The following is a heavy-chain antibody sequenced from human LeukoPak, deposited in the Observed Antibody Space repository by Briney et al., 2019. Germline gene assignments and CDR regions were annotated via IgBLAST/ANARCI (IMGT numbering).Heavy chain of an antibody. D-gene: IGHD6-13*01. Sequence: GGSLRLSCAASGFTFSSYAMSWVRQAPGKGLEWVSAISGSGGSTYYADSVKGRFTISRDNSKNTLYLQMNSLRAEDTAVYYCAKLTAPGYHLSSWFDPWGQGTLVTVSS. CDR3: AKLTAPGYHLSSWFDP. V-gene: IGHV3-23*01. CDR2: ISGSGGST. J-gene: IGHJ5*02. CDR1: GFTFSSYA.